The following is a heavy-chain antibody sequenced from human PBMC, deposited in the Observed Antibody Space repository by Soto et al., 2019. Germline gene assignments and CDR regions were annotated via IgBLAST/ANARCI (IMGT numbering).Heavy chain of an antibody. J-gene: IGHJ4*02. CDR2: INHRGST. V-gene: IGHV4-34*01. Sequence: SETLSLTCAVYGGSFSGYYWSWIRQPPGKGLEWIGEINHRGSTNYNPSLKSRVTISVDTSKNQFSLKLSSVTAADTAVYYCARGDFFKGDYWGQGTLVTVSS. CDR1: GGSFSGYY. CDR3: ARGDFFKGDY. D-gene: IGHD3-3*01.